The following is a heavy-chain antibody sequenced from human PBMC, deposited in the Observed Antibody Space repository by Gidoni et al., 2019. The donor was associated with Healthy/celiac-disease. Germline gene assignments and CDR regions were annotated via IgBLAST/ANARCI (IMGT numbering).Heavy chain of an antibody. D-gene: IGHD6-13*01. CDR3: AKDPSSSWYAFDI. Sequence: VQLLESGGGLVQPGGSLRPSCSASGFTFSSYAMRWVRQAPGKGLEWVAANSGSGGSTYYADSVKGRFTISRDNSKNTLYLQMNSLRAEDTAVYYCAKDPSSSWYAFDIWGQGTMVTVSS. CDR2: NSGSGGST. CDR1: GFTFSSYA. V-gene: IGHV3-23*01. J-gene: IGHJ3*02.